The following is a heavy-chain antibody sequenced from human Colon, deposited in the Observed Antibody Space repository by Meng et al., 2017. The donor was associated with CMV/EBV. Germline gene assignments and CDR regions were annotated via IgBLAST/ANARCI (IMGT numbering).Heavy chain of an antibody. V-gene: IGHV4-59*01. J-gene: IGHJ6*02. D-gene: IGHD3-3*01. Sequence: SETLSLTCTVSGGSISSYYWSWIRQPPGKGLEWIGYIFHSGSTNYNPSLKSRVTISVDTSKNQFSLKLSSVTAADTAVYYCARGAKIFGVVRKGYYYGMDVWGQGTTVTVSS. CDR1: GGSISSYY. CDR2: IFHSGST. CDR3: ARGAKIFGVVRKGYYYGMDV.